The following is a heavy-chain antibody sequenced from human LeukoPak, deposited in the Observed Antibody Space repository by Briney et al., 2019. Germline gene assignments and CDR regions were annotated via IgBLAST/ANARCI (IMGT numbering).Heavy chain of an antibody. CDR3: ASQLLWFGELRV. D-gene: IGHD3-10*01. J-gene: IGHJ4*02. Sequence: PGGSLRLSCVASGFTFSSYAMSWVRQAPGKGLEWVSAISGSGGSTYYADSVRGRFTISRDNSKNTLYLQMNSLRAEDTAVYYCASQLLWFGELRVWGQGTLVTVSS. CDR2: ISGSGGST. V-gene: IGHV3-23*01. CDR1: GFTFSSYA.